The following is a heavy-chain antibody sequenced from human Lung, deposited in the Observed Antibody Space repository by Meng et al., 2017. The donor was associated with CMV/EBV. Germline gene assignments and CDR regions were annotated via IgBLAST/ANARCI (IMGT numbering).Heavy chain of an antibody. CDR3: ASPRRGAFDI. V-gene: IGHV3-7*01. D-gene: IGHD3-10*01. J-gene: IGHJ3*02. CDR1: GFTFSSYW. Sequence: SCAASGFTFSSYWTSWVRQAPGKGLEWVANIKQDGSEKYYVDSVKGRFTISRDNAKNSLYLQMNSLRAEDTAVYYCASPRRGAFDICGQGTMVSVSS. CDR2: IKQDGSEK.